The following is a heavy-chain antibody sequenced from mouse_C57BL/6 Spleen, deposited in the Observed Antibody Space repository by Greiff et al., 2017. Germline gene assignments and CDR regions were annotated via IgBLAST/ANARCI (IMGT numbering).Heavy chain of an antibody. V-gene: IGHV1-22*01. CDR2: INPNNGGT. J-gene: IGHJ2*01. Sequence: VQLQQSGPELVKPGASVKMSCKASGYTFTDYNMHWVKQRHGKSLEWIGYINPNNGGTSYNQKFKGKATLTVTKSSSTAYMELRSLTSEDSAVYYCAPLTGYFDYWGQGTTLTVSS. CDR1: GYTFTDYN. CDR3: APLTGYFDY. D-gene: IGHD4-1*01.